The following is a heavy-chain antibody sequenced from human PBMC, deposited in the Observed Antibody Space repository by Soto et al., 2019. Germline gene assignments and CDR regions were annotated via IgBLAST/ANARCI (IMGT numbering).Heavy chain of an antibody. CDR2: ISAYNGNT. CDR1: GYSFTTYG. Sequence: QVQLVQSGGEVKKPGASVKVSCKTSGYSFTTYGISWVRQAPGQGPEWMGWISAYNGNTNYAQKLQDRVTMTTDTSRGTVYMELRSLRSADTAVYYCAREGAVYYYYYGMDVWGQGSPVTVSS. CDR3: AREGAVYYYYYGMDV. J-gene: IGHJ6*02. V-gene: IGHV1-18*01.